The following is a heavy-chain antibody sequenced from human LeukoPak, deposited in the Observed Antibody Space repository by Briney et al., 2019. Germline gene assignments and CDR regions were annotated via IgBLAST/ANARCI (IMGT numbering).Heavy chain of an antibody. D-gene: IGHD6-13*01. CDR1: GGSISSGSYY. Sequence: KASETLSLTCTVSGGSISSGSYYWSWIRQPAGKGLEWIGRIYTSGSTNYNPSLKSRVTISVDTSKNQFSLKLSSVTAADTAVYYCAREVVAAAGTVDYWGQGTLVTVSS. CDR2: IYTSGST. V-gene: IGHV4-61*02. J-gene: IGHJ4*02. CDR3: AREVVAAAGTVDY.